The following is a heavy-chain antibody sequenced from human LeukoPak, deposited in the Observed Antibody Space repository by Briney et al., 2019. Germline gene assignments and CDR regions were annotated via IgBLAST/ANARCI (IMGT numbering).Heavy chain of an antibody. D-gene: IGHD2-2*01. J-gene: IGHJ4*02. V-gene: IGHV4-34*01. CDR2: VNHSGST. Sequence: PSETLSLTCAVFGGSFSGYYWTWIRQPPGKELEWIGEVNHSGSTNYNPSLKSRVTISVDTSKNQFSLKLSSMTAADTAVYFCARGASNCSTISCYAPTIDSWGQGTLVTVSS. CDR3: ARGASNCSTISCYAPTIDS. CDR1: GGSFSGYY.